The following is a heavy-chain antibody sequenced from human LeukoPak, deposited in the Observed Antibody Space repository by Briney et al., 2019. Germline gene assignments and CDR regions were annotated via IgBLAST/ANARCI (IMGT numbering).Heavy chain of an antibody. CDR1: GYTFTGYY. V-gene: IGHV1-2*04. D-gene: IGHD2-15*01. CDR3: ASGSGGSQSPDY. Sequence: ASVKVSCKASGYTFTGYYMHWVRQAPGQGLEWMGWINPNSGGTNYAQTFQGWVTMTRDTSISTAYMELSRLRSEDTAVYYCASGSGGSQSPDYWGQGTLVTVSS. CDR2: INPNSGGT. J-gene: IGHJ4*02.